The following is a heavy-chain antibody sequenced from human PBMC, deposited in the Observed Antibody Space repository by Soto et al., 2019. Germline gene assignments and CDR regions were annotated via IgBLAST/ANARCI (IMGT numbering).Heavy chain of an antibody. J-gene: IGHJ4*02. V-gene: IGHV1-2*04. CDR2: INPNSGGT. Sequence: QVQLVQSGAEVKKPGASVKVSCKASGYTFTGYYMHWVRQAPGQGLEWMGWINPNSGGTNYAQKFQGWVTMNRDTSIRTAYMELSRLRSDDTAVYYCARGGKVYDISGYPFDYWGQGTLVTVSS. CDR3: ARGGKVYDISGYPFDY. D-gene: IGHD3-22*01. CDR1: GYTFTGYY.